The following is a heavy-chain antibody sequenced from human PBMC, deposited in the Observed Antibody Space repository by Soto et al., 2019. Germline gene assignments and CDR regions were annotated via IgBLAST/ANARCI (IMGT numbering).Heavy chain of an antibody. Sequence: EVLLVESGGGLVQPGGSLKLSCEASGFVFKDSSIHWVRQASGKGLEWVGRIRDRAYNYATAYAASVKGRFTISRDDSNNKAYLQMDSLKTEDTAIYDCTRLISAAQDYWGQGTLVTVSS. J-gene: IGHJ4*02. CDR2: IRDRAYNYAT. CDR3: TRLISAAQDY. V-gene: IGHV3-73*01. CDR1: GFVFKDSS. D-gene: IGHD3-10*01.